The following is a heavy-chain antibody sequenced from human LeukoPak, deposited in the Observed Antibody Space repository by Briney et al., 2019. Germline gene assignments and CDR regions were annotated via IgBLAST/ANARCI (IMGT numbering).Heavy chain of an antibody. CDR2: VYYSGST. V-gene: IGHV4-39*01. CDR3: ARRNYGSSYRDY. Sequence: SETLSLTCTVSGGSISSSSYYWGWIRQPPGKGLEWIGNVYYSGSTFCNPSLKSRVTISVDTSKNQFSLKLISVTAADTAVYYCARRNYGSSYRDYWGPGTLVTVSS. J-gene: IGHJ4*02. D-gene: IGHD6-6*01. CDR1: GGSISSSSYY.